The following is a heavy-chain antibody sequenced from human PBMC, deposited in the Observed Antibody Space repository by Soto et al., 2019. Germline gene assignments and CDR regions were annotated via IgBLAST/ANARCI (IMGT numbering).Heavy chain of an antibody. CDR3: TSDYGDENS. CDR2: ISAYNGDT. V-gene: IGHV1-18*01. CDR1: ASIFTRYG. Sequence: QVQLEQSGVEVKKPGASVRVACKTSASIFTRYGFSWVRQAPGQGLEWMGWISAYNGDTKYAQNFQGRVTMTTDTSTRTAYMESTTLRIDDTAVYYCTSDYGDENSWGQGTLVTVSS. J-gene: IGHJ4*02. D-gene: IGHD4-17*01.